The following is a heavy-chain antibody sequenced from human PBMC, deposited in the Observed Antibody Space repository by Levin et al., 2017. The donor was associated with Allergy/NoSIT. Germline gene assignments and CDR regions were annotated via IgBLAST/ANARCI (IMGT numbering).Heavy chain of an antibody. D-gene: IGHD2-15*01. J-gene: IGHJ3*02. Sequence: PGGSLRLSCAASGFTFSSYSMNWVRQAPGKGLEWVSYISSSSSTIYYADSVKGRFTISRDNAKNSLYLQMNSLRDEDTAVYYCARDSGEYCSGGSCYRTGAFDIWGQGTMVTVSS. CDR2: ISSSSSTI. V-gene: IGHV3-48*02. CDR1: GFTFSSYS. CDR3: ARDSGEYCSGGSCYRTGAFDI.